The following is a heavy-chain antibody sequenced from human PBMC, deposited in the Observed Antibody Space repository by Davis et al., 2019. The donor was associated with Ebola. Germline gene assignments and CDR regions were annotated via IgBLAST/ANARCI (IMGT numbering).Heavy chain of an antibody. Sequence: GGSLRLSCAASGFTFSSYWMSWVRQAPGKGLEWVAVIWYDGSNKYYADSVKGRFTISRDNSKNTLYLQMNSLRAEDTAVYYGARDHRGHKTWIQLSYYYYGMDVWGQGTTVTVSS. CDR1: GFTFSSYW. CDR2: IWYDGSNK. J-gene: IGHJ6*02. D-gene: IGHD5-18*01. V-gene: IGHV3-33*08. CDR3: ARDHRGHKTWIQLSYYYYGMDV.